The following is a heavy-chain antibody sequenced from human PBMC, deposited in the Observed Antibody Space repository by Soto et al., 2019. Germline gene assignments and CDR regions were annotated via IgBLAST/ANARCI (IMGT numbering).Heavy chain of an antibody. J-gene: IGHJ4*02. CDR2: ISAYNGNT. Sequence: QVQLVQSGAEVKKPWASVKVSCKASGYTFTSYGISWVRQAPGQGLEWMGWISAYNGNTNDAQKLQGRVTMTNDTSTSKAYMELRSLRTDDTAVYYCVVNLLVQSGSYYNAEHFDYWGQGTLVTVSS. V-gene: IGHV1-18*01. CDR1: GYTFTSYG. CDR3: VVNLLVQSGSYYNAEHFDY. D-gene: IGHD3-10*01.